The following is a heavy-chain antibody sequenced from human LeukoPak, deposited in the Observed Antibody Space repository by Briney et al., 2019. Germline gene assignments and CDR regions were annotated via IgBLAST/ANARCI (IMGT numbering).Heavy chain of an antibody. J-gene: IGHJ4*02. CDR3: ARVRDDYVWGSYRHIYH. V-gene: IGHV4-30-4*07. CDR1: GDSISSGGYS. Sequence: SETLSLTCAVSGDSISSGGYSWSWIRQPPGKGLEWIGHIYYSGSAYSNPSLQSRATISVDTSKNQFSLNLSSVTAADTAVYYCARVRDDYVWGSYRHIYHWGQGTLVTVSS. CDR2: IYYSGSA. D-gene: IGHD3-16*02.